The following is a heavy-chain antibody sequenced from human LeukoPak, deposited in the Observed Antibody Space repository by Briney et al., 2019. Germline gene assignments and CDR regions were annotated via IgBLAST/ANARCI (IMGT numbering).Heavy chain of an antibody. CDR2: IYYSGST. CDR1: GGSISSGGYY. V-gene: IGHV4-31*03. J-gene: IGHJ5*02. CDR3: AGEVGGSWFDP. Sequence: SETLSLTCTVSGGSISSGGYYWSWIRQHPGKGLEWIGYIYYSGSTYYNPSLKSRVTISLDTSENQFSLKLSSVTAADTAVYYCAGEVGGSWFDPWGQGTLVTVSS. D-gene: IGHD1-26*01.